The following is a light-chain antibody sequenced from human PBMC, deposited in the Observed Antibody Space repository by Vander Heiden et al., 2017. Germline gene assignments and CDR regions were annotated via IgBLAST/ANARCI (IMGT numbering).Light chain of an antibody. CDR2: HTS. CDR1: QSLLHSDGKTY. CDR3: MQSIQLPLT. V-gene: IGKV2D-29*02. Sequence: DVVMTQTPVSLAVTPGQPASISCKSSQSLLHSDGKTYFFWFLQKPGQSPQLLIYHTSNRFSGVPDRFSASGSGTEFTLKISRVEAEDVGVYYCMQSIQLPLTFGGGTKVEIK. J-gene: IGKJ4*01.